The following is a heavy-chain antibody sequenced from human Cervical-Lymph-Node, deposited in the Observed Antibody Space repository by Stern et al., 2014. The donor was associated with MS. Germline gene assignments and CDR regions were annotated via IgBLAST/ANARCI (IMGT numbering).Heavy chain of an antibody. CDR3: VLPSKVTTAAFDV. J-gene: IGHJ3*01. V-gene: IGHV1-69*06. CDR1: GGTFTSFS. D-gene: IGHD4-17*01. Sequence: VQLVESGAEVKMPGSSVNVSCKASGGTFTSFSINWVRQVPGQSLEWMGGIIPIFDTPNLAQKFQGRVTITADSSTSTVYMALNSLRSDDTAVYYCVLPSKVTTAAFDVWGRGTMVTVSS. CDR2: IIPIFDTP.